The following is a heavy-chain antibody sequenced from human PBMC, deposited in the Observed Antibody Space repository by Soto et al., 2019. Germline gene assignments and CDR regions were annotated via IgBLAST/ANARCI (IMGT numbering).Heavy chain of an antibody. Sequence: SETLSLTCTVSGGSISSFYWSWIRQPPGKGLEWIGYIYYSGSTNYNPSLKSRVTISVDTSKNQFSLKLSSVTAADTAVYYCARVSVGGVQLWPGAFDIWGQGTMVTVSS. CDR3: ARVSVGGVQLWPGAFDI. CDR1: GGSISSFY. V-gene: IGHV4-59*01. D-gene: IGHD5-18*01. CDR2: IYYSGST. J-gene: IGHJ3*02.